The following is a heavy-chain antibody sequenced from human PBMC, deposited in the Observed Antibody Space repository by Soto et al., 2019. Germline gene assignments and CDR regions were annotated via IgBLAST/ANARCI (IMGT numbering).Heavy chain of an antibody. CDR3: AKVYEYSSSWYPFDY. CDR2: ISYDGSNK. D-gene: IGHD6-13*01. Sequence: PGGSLRLSCAASGFTFSSYGMHWVRQAPGKGLEWVAVISYDGSNKYYADSVKGRFTISRDNSKNTLYLQMNSLRAEDTAVYYCAKVYEYSSSWYPFDYWGQGTLVTVSS. V-gene: IGHV3-30*18. J-gene: IGHJ4*02. CDR1: GFTFSSYG.